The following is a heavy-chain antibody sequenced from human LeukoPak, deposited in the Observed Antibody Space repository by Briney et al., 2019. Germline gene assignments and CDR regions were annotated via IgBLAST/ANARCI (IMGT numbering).Heavy chain of an antibody. D-gene: IGHD3-9*01. Sequence: PGESLKLFCKSSEDSFTNYWTGWVRQMPGKGLECMGIIYPGDSDTRYSPSFQGQVTISADKSISTAYLQWSSLKASDTAMYYCARLGKGDLRYFDWLLENYYYYCMDVWGKGTTVTVSS. CDR2: IYPGDSDT. CDR1: EDSFTNYW. CDR3: ARLGKGDLRYFDWLLENYYYYCMDV. J-gene: IGHJ6*03. V-gene: IGHV5-51*01.